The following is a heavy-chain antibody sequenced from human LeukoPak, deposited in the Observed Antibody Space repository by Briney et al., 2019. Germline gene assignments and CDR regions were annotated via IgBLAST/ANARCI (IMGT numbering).Heavy chain of an antibody. J-gene: IGHJ1*01. CDR3: ARDGHYDILTGYFQD. Sequence: GGSLRLSCAASGFTFDDYAMHWVRQAPGKGLEWVSGINWNSGSIDYADSVKGRFTISRDNAKNSLYLQMSSLRAEDTAVYYCARDGHYDILTGYFQDWGQGTLVTVSS. CDR1: GFTFDDYA. V-gene: IGHV3-9*01. D-gene: IGHD3-9*01. CDR2: INWNSGSI.